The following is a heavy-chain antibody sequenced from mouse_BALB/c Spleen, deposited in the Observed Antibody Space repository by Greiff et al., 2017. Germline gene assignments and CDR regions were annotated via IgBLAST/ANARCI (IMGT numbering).Heavy chain of an antibody. CDR1: GYTFTSYW. Sequence: QVQLQQSGAELAKPGASVKMSCKASGYTFTSYWMHWVKQRPGQGLEWIGYINPSTGYTEYNQKFKDKATLTADKSSSTAYMQLSSLTSEDSAVYYCAKLGWFAYWGQGTTLTVSS. D-gene: IGHD4-1*01. J-gene: IGHJ2*01. CDR2: INPSTGYT. CDR3: AKLGWFAY. V-gene: IGHV1-7*01.